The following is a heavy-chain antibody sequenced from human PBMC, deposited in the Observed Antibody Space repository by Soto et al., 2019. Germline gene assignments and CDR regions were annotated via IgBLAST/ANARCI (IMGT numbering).Heavy chain of an antibody. V-gene: IGHV3-72*01. CDR1: GFILSDHF. CDR2: IRSQGHNSIT. D-gene: IGHD2-21*01. CDR3: ARGGGIWKDREGTFDA. Sequence: EGQLVESGGGLVQPGGSLRLSCVASGFILSDHFLDWVRQAPGKGLEWVGRIRSQGHNSITEYAAFVRGRFSISRDDWKNSGLLEMNTLKIEDTAVYLCARGGGIWKDREGTFDAWGDGTLATVS. J-gene: IGHJ4*01.